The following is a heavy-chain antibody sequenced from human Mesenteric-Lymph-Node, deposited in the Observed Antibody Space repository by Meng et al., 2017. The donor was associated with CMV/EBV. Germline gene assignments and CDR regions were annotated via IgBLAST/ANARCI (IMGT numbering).Heavy chain of an antibody. CDR1: GYTFTGYY. V-gene: IGHV1-2*02. CDR3: ARDLYCSSTSCSLGYFDY. Sequence: ASVKVSCKASGYTFTGYYMHWVRQAPGQGLEWMGWINPNSGGTNYAQKFQGRVTMTRDTSISTAYRELSRLRSDDTAVYYCARDLYCSSTSCSLGYFDYWGQGTLVTVSS. J-gene: IGHJ4*02. D-gene: IGHD2-2*01. CDR2: INPNSGGT.